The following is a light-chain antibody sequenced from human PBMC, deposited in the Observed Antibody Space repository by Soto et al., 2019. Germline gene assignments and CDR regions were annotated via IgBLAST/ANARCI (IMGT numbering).Light chain of an antibody. CDR2: EVS. CDR3: SSYTSSSTLV. Sequence: QSVLTQPPSVSGSPGQSVTISCTGTSSDVGSYNRVSWYQQPPGTAPKLMIYEVSNRPSGVPDRFSGSKSGNTASLTISWLQAEDEADYYCSSYTSSSTLVFGTGTKVTVL. CDR1: SSDVGSYNR. V-gene: IGLV2-18*02. J-gene: IGLJ1*01.